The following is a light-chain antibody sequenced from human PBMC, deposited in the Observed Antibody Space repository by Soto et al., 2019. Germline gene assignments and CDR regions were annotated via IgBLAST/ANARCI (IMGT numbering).Light chain of an antibody. CDR2: DAS. V-gene: IGKV3-11*01. J-gene: IGKJ4*01. CDR1: QSVSSY. CDR3: QQRSSWPLT. Sequence: IVLTQSPATLALSPGERATLSCRASQSVSSYLAWYQQKPGQAPRLLIYDASNRATGIPARFSGSGSGTDFSLAISSLEPEDFAVYYCQQRSSWPLTFGAGTKVETK.